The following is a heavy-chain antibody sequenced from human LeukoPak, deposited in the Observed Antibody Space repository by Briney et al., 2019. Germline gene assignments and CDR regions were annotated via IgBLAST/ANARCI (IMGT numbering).Heavy chain of an antibody. Sequence: QPGGSLRLSCAASGFTFSSYWMHWVRQAPGKGLVWVSRINSDGSSTSYADSVKGRFTISRDNAKNTLYLQMNSLRAEDTAVYYCARVGHYGDYELDAFDIWGQGTMVTVSS. CDR3: ARVGHYGDYELDAFDI. CDR1: GFTFSSYW. V-gene: IGHV3-74*01. J-gene: IGHJ3*02. D-gene: IGHD4-17*01. CDR2: INSDGSST.